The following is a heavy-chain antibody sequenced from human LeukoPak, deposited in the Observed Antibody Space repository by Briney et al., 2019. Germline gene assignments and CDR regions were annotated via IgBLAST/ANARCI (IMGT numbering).Heavy chain of an antibody. CDR3: ARMVPAGTHNY. V-gene: IGHV4-4*07. CDR1: GGSVNSYY. Sequence: TSETLSLTCTVSGGSVNSYYWSWIRQPAGKGLEWIGHIYASGSNDYNPPLKSRVTMSLDMAKNQFSLRLTSGTAADTAVYFCARMVPAGTHNYWGQGVLVTVSS. D-gene: IGHD2-2*01. J-gene: IGHJ4*02. CDR2: IYASGSN.